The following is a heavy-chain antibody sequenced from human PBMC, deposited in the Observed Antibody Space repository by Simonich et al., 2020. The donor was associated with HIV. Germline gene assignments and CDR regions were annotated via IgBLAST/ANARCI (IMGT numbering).Heavy chain of an antibody. CDR3: ARHMCSAISCFEGYNWFDP. CDR2: INQSGST. V-gene: IGHV4-34*01. J-gene: IGHJ5*02. Sequence: QVQLQQWGAGLLKPSETLSLTCAVYGGSFINYYWSWFRQPPGKGLEVLGEINQSGSTKTNESRKRRVTISVDTSKNQFALKLTSVTAADTAVYYCARHMCSAISCFEGYNWFDPWGQGNLVTVSS. D-gene: IGHD2-2*01. CDR1: GGSFINYY.